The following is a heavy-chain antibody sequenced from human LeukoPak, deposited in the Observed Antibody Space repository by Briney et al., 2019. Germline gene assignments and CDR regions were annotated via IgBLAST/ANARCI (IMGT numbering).Heavy chain of an antibody. CDR2: INSDGSST. J-gene: IGHJ2*01. CDR3: AKDTASSWWYFDL. V-gene: IGHV3-74*01. Sequence: GGSLRLSCAASGFTFSNYWMSWVRQAPGKGLVWVSRINSDGSSTSYADSVKGRFTISRDNSKNTLYLQMNSLRAEDTAVYYCAKDTASSWWYFDLWGRGTLVTVSS. D-gene: IGHD5-18*01. CDR1: GFTFSNYW.